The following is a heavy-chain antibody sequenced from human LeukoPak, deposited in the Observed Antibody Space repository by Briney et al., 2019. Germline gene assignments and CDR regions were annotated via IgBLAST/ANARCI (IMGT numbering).Heavy chain of an antibody. D-gene: IGHD5-18*01. CDR3: ARRGDSYGEYNFDY. J-gene: IGHJ4*02. Sequence: GEPLKISCKGSGYSFTSYWIGWVRQMPGKGLEWMGIIHPGDSDSRYSPSFQGHITISADKSISTAYLHWSSLKASDTAMYYCARRGDSYGEYNFDYWGQGTLVTVSS. CDR2: IHPGDSDS. V-gene: IGHV5-51*01. CDR1: GYSFTSYW.